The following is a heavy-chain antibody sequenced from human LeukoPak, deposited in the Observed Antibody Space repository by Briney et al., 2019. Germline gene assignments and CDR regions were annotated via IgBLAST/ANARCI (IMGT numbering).Heavy chain of an antibody. CDR2: INPNSGGT. V-gene: IGHV1-2*02. CDR3: ARESGNGDGLLDY. J-gene: IGHJ4*02. D-gene: IGHD4-17*01. CDR1: GYTFTSYG. Sequence: GASVKVSCKASGYTFTSYGISWVRQAPGQGLEWMGWINPNSGGTNYAQKFQGRVTMTRDTSISTAYMELGRLRSDDTAVYYCARESGNGDGLLDYWGQGTLVTVSS.